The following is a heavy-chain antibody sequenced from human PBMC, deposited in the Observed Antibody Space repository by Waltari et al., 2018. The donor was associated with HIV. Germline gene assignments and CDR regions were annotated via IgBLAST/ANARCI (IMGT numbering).Heavy chain of an antibody. V-gene: IGHV3-48*03. CDR2: ISSSGSTI. J-gene: IGHJ4*02. CDR3: ARAALDYGDYYFDY. D-gene: IGHD4-17*01. Sequence: EVQLVESGGGLVQPGGSLRLPCAASGFTFSRYVMNWVRKAPGKGLEWVSYISSSGSTIYYADSVKGRFTISRDNAKNSLYLQMNSLRAEDTAVYYCARAALDYGDYYFDYWGQGTLVTVSS. CDR1: GFTFSRYV.